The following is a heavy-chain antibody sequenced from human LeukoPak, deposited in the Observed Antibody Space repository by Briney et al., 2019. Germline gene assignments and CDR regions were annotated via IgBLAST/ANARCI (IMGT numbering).Heavy chain of an antibody. Sequence: PGGSLRLSCAASGFTFSSYAMHWVRQAPGKGLEWVSLIHRDDTYYADSVKGRFTISRDNSKNTLYLQMNSLRAEDTAVYYCARDGSSRSLQYWGQGTLVTVSS. CDR1: GFTFSSYA. CDR3: ARDGSSRSLQY. CDR2: IHRDDT. J-gene: IGHJ1*01. V-gene: IGHV3-53*01.